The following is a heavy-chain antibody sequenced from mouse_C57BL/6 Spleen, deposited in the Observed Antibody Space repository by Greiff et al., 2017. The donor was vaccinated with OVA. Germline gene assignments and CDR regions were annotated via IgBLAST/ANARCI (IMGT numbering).Heavy chain of an antibody. CDR1: GFSLTSYG. CDR2: LWRGGST. D-gene: IGHD2-1*01. J-gene: IGHJ3*01. V-gene: IGHV2-5*01. Sequence: QVQLQQSGPGLVQPSQSLSITCTVSGFSLTSYGVHWVRQSPGKGLEWLGVLWRGGSTDYNAAVMSRLSITKDNSKSQVFFKMNSLQADDTAIYYCAKNDGNFLEDWGQGTLVTVSA. CDR3: AKNDGNFLED.